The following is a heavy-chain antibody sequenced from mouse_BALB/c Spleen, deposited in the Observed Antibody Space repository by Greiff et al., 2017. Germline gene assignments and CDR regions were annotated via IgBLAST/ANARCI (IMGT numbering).Heavy chain of an antibody. J-gene: IGHJ2*01. V-gene: IGHV5-6-5*01. CDR1: GFTFSSYA. Sequence: EVQLVESGGGLVKPGGSLKLSCAASGFTFSSYAMSWVRQTPEKRLEWVASISSGGSTYYPDSVKGRFTISRDNARNILYLQMSSLRSEDTAMYYCARVDDGYSYFDYWGQGTTLTVSS. CDR2: ISSGGST. CDR3: ARVDDGYSYFDY. D-gene: IGHD2-3*01.